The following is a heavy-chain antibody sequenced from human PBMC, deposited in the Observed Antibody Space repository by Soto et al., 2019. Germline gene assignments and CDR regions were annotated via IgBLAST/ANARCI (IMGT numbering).Heavy chain of an antibody. CDR1: GFTFSSYG. CDR3: AKEAVPYSTRNWFDP. V-gene: IGHV3-30*18. D-gene: IGHD6-13*01. Sequence: GGSLRLSCAASGFTFSSYGMHWVRQAPGKGLEWVAVISYDGSNKYYADSVKGRFTISRDNSKNTLYPQMNSLRAEDTAVYYCAKEAVPYSTRNWFDPWGQGTLITVSS. CDR2: ISYDGSNK. J-gene: IGHJ5*02.